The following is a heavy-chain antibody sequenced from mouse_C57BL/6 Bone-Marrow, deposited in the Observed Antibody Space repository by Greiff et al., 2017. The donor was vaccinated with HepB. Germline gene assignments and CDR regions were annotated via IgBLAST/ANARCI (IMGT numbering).Heavy chain of an antibody. CDR1: GFNIKDYY. J-gene: IGHJ4*01. D-gene: IGHD2-4*01. CDR3: ARWEDYDYYYAMDY. CDR2: IDPEDGET. V-gene: IGHV14-2*01. Sequence: EVKLLESGAELVKPGASVKLSCTASGFNIKDYYMHWVKQRTEQGLEWIGRIDPEDGETKYDPKFQGKATITADTSSNTAYLQLSSLTSEDTAVYYCARWEDYDYYYAMDYWGQGTSVTVSS.